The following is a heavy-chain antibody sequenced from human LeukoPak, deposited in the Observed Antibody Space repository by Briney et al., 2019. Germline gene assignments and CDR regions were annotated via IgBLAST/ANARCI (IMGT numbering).Heavy chain of an antibody. D-gene: IGHD6-13*01. CDR2: MNPNSGNT. V-gene: IGHV1-8*01. CDR3: ARGDSSSWYFVDY. Sequence: ASVKVSCKASGYTFTSYDINWVRQAPGQGLEWMGWMNPNSGNTGYAQKFQGRVTMTRNTSISTAYMELSSLRSEDTAVYYCARGDSSSWYFVDYWGQGTLVTVSS. CDR1: GYTFTSYD. J-gene: IGHJ4*02.